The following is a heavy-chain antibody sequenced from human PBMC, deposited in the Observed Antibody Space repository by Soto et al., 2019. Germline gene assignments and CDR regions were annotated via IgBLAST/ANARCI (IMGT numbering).Heavy chain of an antibody. CDR2: IYYSGST. V-gene: IGHV4-59*01. J-gene: IGHJ6*03. Sequence: PSETLSLTCTVSGGSISSYYWSWIRQPPGKGLEWIGYIYYSGSTNYNPSLKSHATISVDTSKNQFSLKLSSVTAADTAVYYCARDFPPVYHAPECSGGSCYPSYYMDVWGKGTTVT. CDR3: ARDFPPVYHAPECSGGSCYPSYYMDV. D-gene: IGHD2-15*01. CDR1: GGSISSYY.